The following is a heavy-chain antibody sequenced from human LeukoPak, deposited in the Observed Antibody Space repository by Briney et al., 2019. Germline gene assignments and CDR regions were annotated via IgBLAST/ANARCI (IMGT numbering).Heavy chain of an antibody. CDR1: GGSISSYY. J-gene: IGHJ4*02. V-gene: IGHV4-59*08. Sequence: TSETLSLTCTVSGGSISSYYWSWIRQPPGKGLEWIGYIYYSGSTNYNPSLKSRVTISVDTPKNQFSLKLSSVTAADTAVYYCARHDYDSSGYDYWGQGTLVTVSS. CDR2: IYYSGST. D-gene: IGHD3-22*01. CDR3: ARHDYDSSGYDY.